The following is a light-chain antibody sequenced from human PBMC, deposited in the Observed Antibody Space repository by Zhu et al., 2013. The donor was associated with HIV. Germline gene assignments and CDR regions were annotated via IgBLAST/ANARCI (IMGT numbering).Light chain of an antibody. CDR3: QQYGSSLLFT. V-gene: IGKV3-20*01. Sequence: EIVLTQSPGTLSLSPGERATLSCTASQSVSSSYLTWYQQQPGQAPRLLIYGASTRATGIPDRFSGSGSGTDFTLTISRLEPEDFAVYYCQQYGSSLLFTFGPGTKVDIK. J-gene: IGKJ3*01. CDR2: GAS. CDR1: QSVSSSY.